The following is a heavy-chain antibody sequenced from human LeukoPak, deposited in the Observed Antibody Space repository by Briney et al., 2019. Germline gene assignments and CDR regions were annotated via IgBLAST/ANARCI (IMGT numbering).Heavy chain of an antibody. CDR1: GYTFSGYY. J-gene: IGHJ6*03. D-gene: IGHD2-21*02. CDR3: ARGTAGSYYDMDV. CDR2: INPNNGGT. V-gene: IGHV1-2*02. Sequence: AAVKVSCKASGYTFSGYYMHWVRQTPGQGLEWMGWINPNNGGTNYAQKFQGRVTMTRDTSISTAYMELSSLRSDDTAVYYCARGTAGSYYDMDVWGKGTTVTVSS.